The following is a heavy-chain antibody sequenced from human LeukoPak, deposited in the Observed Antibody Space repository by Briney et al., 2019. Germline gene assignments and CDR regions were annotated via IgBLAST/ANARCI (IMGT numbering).Heavy chain of an antibody. Sequence: SVKVSCKASGGAFSSYTISWVRQAPGQGLEWMGGIIPIFGTANYAQKFQGRVTITADESTSTAYMELSSLRSEDTAVYYCARIPPQSTVTTGVKAGRGYWFDPWGQGTLVTVSS. D-gene: IGHD4-17*01. CDR1: GGAFSSYT. CDR2: IIPIFGTA. J-gene: IGHJ5*02. CDR3: ARIPPQSTVTTGVKAGRGYWFDP. V-gene: IGHV1-69*13.